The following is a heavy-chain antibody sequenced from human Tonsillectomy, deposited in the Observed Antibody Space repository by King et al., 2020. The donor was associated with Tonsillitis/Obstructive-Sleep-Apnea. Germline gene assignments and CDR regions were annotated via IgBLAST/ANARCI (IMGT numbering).Heavy chain of an antibody. J-gene: IGHJ6*03. V-gene: IGHV3-9*01. Sequence: VQLVESGGGLVQPGRSLRLSCAASGFTFDDYAMHWVRQAPGKGLEWVSGISWNSGSIGYADSVKGRFTISRDNAKNSLYLQMNSLRPEDTALYYCAKGVGAENSYYYMDVWGKGTTVTVSS. CDR2: ISWNSGSI. CDR3: AKGVGAENSYYYMDV. D-gene: IGHD1-26*01. CDR1: GFTFDDYA.